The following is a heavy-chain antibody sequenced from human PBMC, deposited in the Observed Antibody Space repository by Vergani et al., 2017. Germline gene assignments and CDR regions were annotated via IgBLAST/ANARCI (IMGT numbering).Heavy chain of an antibody. V-gene: IGHV3-23*01. CDR2: ISGSGGST. Sequence: EVQLLESGGGLVQPGGSLRLSCAASGFTFSSYAMSWVRQAPGKGLEWVSAISGSGGSTYYADSVKGRFTISRDNSKNTLYLQMNSLRAEDTAVYYYAPRRGGSYYLFDYWGQGTLVTVSS. CDR1: GFTFSSYA. CDR3: APRRGGSYYLFDY. J-gene: IGHJ4*02. D-gene: IGHD1-26*01.